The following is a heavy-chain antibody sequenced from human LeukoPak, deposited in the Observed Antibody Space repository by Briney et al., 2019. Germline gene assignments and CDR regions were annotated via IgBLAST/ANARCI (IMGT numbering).Heavy chain of an antibody. CDR2: ISSTGSSI. J-gene: IGHJ4*02. CDR1: GYTFSDYS. D-gene: IGHD5-12*01. V-gene: IGHV3-48*01. Sequence: GGSLRLSCAASGYTFSDYSINWVRQAPGEGLEWTSYISSTGSSIYYADSVKGRFTISRDNAKNSLYLQMNSLRAEDTAIYYCTRSRSGSYFDYWGQGSLVTVSS. CDR3: TRSRSGSYFDY.